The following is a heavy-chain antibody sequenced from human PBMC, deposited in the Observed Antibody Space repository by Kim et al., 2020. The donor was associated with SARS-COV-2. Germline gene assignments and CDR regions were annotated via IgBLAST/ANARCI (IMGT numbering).Heavy chain of an antibody. V-gene: IGHV1-18*01. J-gene: IGHJ5*02. Sequence: QKLQGRVTMTTDTSTSTAYMELRSLRSDDTAVYYCARGPSCTSCYSWFDPWGQGTLVTVSS. CDR3: ARGPSCTSCYSWFDP. D-gene: IGHD2-2*02.